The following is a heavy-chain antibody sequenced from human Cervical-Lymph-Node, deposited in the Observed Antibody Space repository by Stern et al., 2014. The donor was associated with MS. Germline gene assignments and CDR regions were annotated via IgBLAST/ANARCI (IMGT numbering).Heavy chain of an antibody. CDR2: IIPIFGTA. Sequence: VQLVQSGAEVKKPGSSGKGSCKASGGTFSSYAISWVRQAPGQGLEWMGGIIPIFGTANYAQKFQGRVTITADESTSTAYMELSSLRSEDTAVYYCAANEEPARPLDYWGQGTLVTVSS. V-gene: IGHV1-69*01. J-gene: IGHJ4*02. CDR1: GGTFSSYA. D-gene: IGHD6-6*01. CDR3: AANEEPARPLDY.